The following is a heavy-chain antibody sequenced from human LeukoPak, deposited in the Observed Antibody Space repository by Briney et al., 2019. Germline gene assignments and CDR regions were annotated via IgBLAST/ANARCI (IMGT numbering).Heavy chain of an antibody. J-gene: IGHJ6*02. V-gene: IGHV3-73*01. CDR1: GFTFSGSG. CDR2: IRSKANKYAT. Sequence: TGGSLRLSCAASGFTFSGSGMQWVRQASGKGLEWVGCIRSKANKYATAYAASLNGRFTLSRDASTSTAYLQMNSLKPEDTAVYYCTTAPYCSGGSCYGDYYYYGVDVGREATIIAVS. D-gene: IGHD2-15*01. CDR3: TTAPYCSGGSCYGDYYYYGVDV.